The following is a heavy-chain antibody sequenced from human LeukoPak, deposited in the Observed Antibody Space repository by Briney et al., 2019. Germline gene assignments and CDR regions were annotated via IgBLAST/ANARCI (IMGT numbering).Heavy chain of an antibody. Sequence: SETLSLTCAVYGGSFSGYYWSWIRQPPGKGLEWIGGINHSGSTNYNPSLKSRVTISVDTSKNQFSLKLSSVTAADTAVYYCARRVYYDYVWGSYRPNHYFDYWGQGTLVTVSS. CDR3: ARRVYYDYVWGSYRPNHYFDY. CDR1: GGSFSGYY. V-gene: IGHV4-34*01. D-gene: IGHD3-16*02. CDR2: INHSGST. J-gene: IGHJ4*02.